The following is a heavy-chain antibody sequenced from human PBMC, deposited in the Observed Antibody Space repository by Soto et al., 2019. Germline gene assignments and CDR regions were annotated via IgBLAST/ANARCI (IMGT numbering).Heavy chain of an antibody. D-gene: IGHD2-21*01. J-gene: IGHJ6*02. V-gene: IGHV3-30*18. CDR1: GFNFNNYA. Sequence: VQVVESGGGVVRPGRSLRLSCAASGFNFNNYAMHWVRQAPGKGLEWVAVVSFDGTNTYYADSVKGRFTIFRDSSNNTVSLQMNGLTSEDTAAYYCAKAGWGGDYYYGLDVWGQGTTVTVSS. CDR2: VSFDGTNT. CDR3: AKAGWGGDYYYGLDV.